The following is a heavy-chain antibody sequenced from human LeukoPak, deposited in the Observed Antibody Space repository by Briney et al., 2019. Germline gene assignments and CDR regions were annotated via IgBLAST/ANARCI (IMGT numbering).Heavy chain of an antibody. V-gene: IGHV3-48*03. CDR3: ARGRGKLDY. CDR1: GFTFSSYE. CDR2: ISSSGSTI. J-gene: IGHJ4*02. Sequence: GGSLRLSCTASGFTFSSYEMNWVRQARGKGLEWVSYISSSGSTIYYADSVKGRFTISRDNAKNSLYLQMNSLRAEDTAVYYCARGRGKLDYWGQGTLVTVSS. D-gene: IGHD3-10*01.